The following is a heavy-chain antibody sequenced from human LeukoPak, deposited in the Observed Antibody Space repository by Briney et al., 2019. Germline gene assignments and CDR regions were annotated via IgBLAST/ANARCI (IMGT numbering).Heavy chain of an antibody. CDR3: ARGRRSSSWYST. J-gene: IGHJ5*02. CDR1: GGSFSGYY. V-gene: IGHV4-34*01. CDR2: INHSGST. Sequence: PSETLSLTCAVYGGSFSGYYWSWIRQPPGRGLEWVGEINHSGSTNYNPSLKSRVTISVDTSKNQFSLNLSSVTAADTAVYYCARGRRSSSWYSTWGQGTLVTVSS. D-gene: IGHD6-13*01.